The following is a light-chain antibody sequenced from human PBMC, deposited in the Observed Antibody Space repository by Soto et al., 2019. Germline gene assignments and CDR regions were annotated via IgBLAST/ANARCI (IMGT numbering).Light chain of an antibody. J-gene: IGLJ1*01. CDR3: CSDAGSSTYV. CDR2: EVT. Sequence: QSALTQPASVSGSPGPAITISCTRTSNDVGSYNYGSWYQQHPGKDPKVLIYEVTKRPSGISNRVSGSKSGNTASLTNSGLQADDEADYYCCSDAGSSTYVFGSGTKRTVL. CDR1: SNDVGSYNY. V-gene: IGLV2-23*02.